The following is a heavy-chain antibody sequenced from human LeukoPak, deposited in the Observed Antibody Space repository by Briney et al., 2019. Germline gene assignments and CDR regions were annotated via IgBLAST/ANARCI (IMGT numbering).Heavy chain of an antibody. CDR2: INPSGGST. V-gene: IGHV1-46*01. J-gene: IGHJ4*02. D-gene: IGHD2-21*01. CDR3: ARGLGVKGDY. Sequence: ASVKVSCKASGYTFTSYGISWVRQAPGQGLERMGIINPSGGSTSYAQKFQGRVTMTRDTSTSTVYMELSSLRSEDTAVYYCARGLGVKGDYWGQGTLVTVSS. CDR1: GYTFTSYG.